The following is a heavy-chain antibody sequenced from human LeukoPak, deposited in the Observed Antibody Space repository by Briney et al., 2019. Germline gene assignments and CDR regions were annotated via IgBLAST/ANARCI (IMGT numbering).Heavy chain of an antibody. CDR1: AFTFSNYG. CDR3: AKDLGLRAYHCYGMDV. CDR2: ISYDGIMAFISFDGSNR. Sequence: GRSLTPSCAPSAFTFSNYGMHWVRQAPGKGLESVAFISYDGIMAFISFDGSNRHYVDSAKGRFTISRDNSKNTLYLQMNSLRAEDTAVYYRAKDLGLRAYHCYGMDVWGQGTTVTVSS. J-gene: IGHJ6*02. D-gene: IGHD3-10*01. V-gene: IGHV3-30*18.